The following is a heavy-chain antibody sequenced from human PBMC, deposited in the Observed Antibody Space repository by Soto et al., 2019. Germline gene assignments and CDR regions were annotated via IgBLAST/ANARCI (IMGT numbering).Heavy chain of an antibody. CDR2: ISSSSSYI. V-gene: IGHV3-21*01. CDR1: GFTFSSYS. J-gene: IGHJ6*02. D-gene: IGHD6-13*01. Sequence: EVQLVESGGGLVKPGGSLRLSCAASGFTFSSYSMNWVRQAPGKGLEWVSSISSSSSYIYYAHSVKGRFTISRDNAKNSLYLQMNGLRAEDTAVYYCARGRGAAGTDSIQYYGMDVWGQGTTVTVSS. CDR3: ARGRGAAGTDSIQYYGMDV.